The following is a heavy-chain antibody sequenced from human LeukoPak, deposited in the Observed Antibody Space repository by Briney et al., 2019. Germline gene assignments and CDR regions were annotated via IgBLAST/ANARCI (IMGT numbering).Heavy chain of an antibody. D-gene: IGHD3-22*01. CDR1: GFTFSSYS. Sequence: PGGSLRLSCAASGFTFSSYSMNWVRQAPGKGLEWVSSISSSSSYIYYADSVKGRFTISRDNAKNSLYLQMNSLRAEDTAVYYCARDARYYYDSSGYLDYWGQGTLVTVSS. CDR2: ISSSSSYI. J-gene: IGHJ4*02. V-gene: IGHV3-21*01. CDR3: ARDARYYYDSSGYLDY.